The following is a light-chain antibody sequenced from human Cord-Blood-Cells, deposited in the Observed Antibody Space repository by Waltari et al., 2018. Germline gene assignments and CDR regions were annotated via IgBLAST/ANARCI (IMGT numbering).Light chain of an antibody. J-gene: IGLJ3*02. CDR2: DVS. CDR3: SAYTSSSTLT. V-gene: IGLV2-14*01. CDR1: SSDAGGYNY. Sequence: QSALTQPASVSGPHGQSITISCTGTSSDAGGYNYVAWYQQHPGKAPKLKIYDVSNRPSGVSNRFSGSKCGNTASLTISGLQAEDEADYYCSAYTSSSTLTFGQGTK.